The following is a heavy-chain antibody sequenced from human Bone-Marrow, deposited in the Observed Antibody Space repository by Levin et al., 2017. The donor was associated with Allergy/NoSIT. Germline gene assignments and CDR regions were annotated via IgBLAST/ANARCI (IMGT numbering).Heavy chain of an antibody. CDR3: VRGSNTMIRADPLDY. CDR1: GFTFSSYN. D-gene: IGHD3-10*01. J-gene: IGHJ4*02. CDR2: TGTAGKYI. Sequence: ASVKVSCTASGFTFSSYNMNWVRQALGKGLEWVSSTGTAGKYIYYADSVKGRFTISRDNAKNSLYLQMNSLRAEDTAVYYCVRGSNTMIRADPLDYWGQGTLVTVSS. V-gene: IGHV3-21*01.